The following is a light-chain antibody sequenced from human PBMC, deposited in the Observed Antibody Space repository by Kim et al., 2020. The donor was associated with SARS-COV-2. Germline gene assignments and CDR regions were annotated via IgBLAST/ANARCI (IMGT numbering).Light chain of an antibody. CDR1: SLRSYY. Sequence: VDLGQTDRIRCQGDSLRSYYATWYQQKPGQAPIVVIYGKNNRPSGIPDRFSGSSSGNTASLTITGTQAGDEADYYCNSRDSNDNVVFGGGTQLTVL. J-gene: IGLJ2*01. CDR2: GKN. CDR3: NSRDSNDNVV. V-gene: IGLV3-19*01.